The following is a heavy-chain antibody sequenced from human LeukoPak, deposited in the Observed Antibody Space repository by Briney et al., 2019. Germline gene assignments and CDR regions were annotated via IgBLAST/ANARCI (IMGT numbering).Heavy chain of an antibody. V-gene: IGHV3-23*01. D-gene: IGHD3-16*01. J-gene: IGHJ4*02. CDR1: GFTFSSYA. CDR3: AKAYVWGTYFDY. Sequence: GGSLRLSCAASGFTFSSYAMSWVRQAPGKGLEWFSAISGSGGSTYYADSVKGRFTISRDNSKNTLYLQMNSLRAEDTAVYYCAKAYVWGTYFDYWGQGTLVTVSS. CDR2: ISGSGGST.